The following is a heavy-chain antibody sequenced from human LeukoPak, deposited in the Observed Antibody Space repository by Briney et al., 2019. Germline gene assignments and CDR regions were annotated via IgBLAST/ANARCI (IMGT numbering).Heavy chain of an antibody. J-gene: IGHJ3*02. CDR3: AREVVAGDDAFDI. CDR1: GDSVSSNSAA. Sequence: SQTLSLTCAISGDSVSSNSAAWTWIRQSPSRDLEWLGRTYYRSKWYNDYALSVESRITINPDTSKNQFSLQLNSVTPEDTAVYYCAREVVAGDDAFDIWGQGTMVTVSS. D-gene: IGHD2-15*01. CDR2: TYYRSKWYN. V-gene: IGHV6-1*01.